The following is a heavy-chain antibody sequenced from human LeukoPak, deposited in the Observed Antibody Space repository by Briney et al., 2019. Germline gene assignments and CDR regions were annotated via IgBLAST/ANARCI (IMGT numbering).Heavy chain of an antibody. V-gene: IGHV3-23*01. J-gene: IGHJ4*02. CDR2: ISGSGDST. CDR1: GFTFISYA. D-gene: IGHD1-26*01. Sequence: PGGSLRLSCAASGFTFISYAMTWVRQAPGKGLEWVSAISGSGDSTYYADSVKGRFTISRDNSKSTLYLQMSSLRAEDTAVYYCARASVRATWRPSDYWGQGTLVTVSS. CDR3: ARASVRATWRPSDY.